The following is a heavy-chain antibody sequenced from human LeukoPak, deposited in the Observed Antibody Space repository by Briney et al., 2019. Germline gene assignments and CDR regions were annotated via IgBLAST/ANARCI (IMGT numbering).Heavy chain of an antibody. CDR3: ARDRGPRTGFMVREAYDY. D-gene: IGHD3-10*01. Sequence: GGSLKLSCAASGFTFSDYWIHWVRQAPGKGLVWVSRINTDGSITNYADSVKGRFSISRDNAKNTLYLQMSSLRAEDTAVYYCARDRGPRTGFMVREAYDYWGQGTLVTVSS. V-gene: IGHV3-74*01. CDR1: GFTFSDYW. CDR2: INTDGSIT. J-gene: IGHJ4*02.